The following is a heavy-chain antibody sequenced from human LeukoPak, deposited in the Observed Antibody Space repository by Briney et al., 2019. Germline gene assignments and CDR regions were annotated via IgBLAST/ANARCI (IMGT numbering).Heavy chain of an antibody. CDR2: IYYSGST. Sequence: PSETLSLTCTVSGGSISSYYWSWIRQPPGKGLEWIGYIYYSGSTNYNPSLKSRVTISVDTSKNQFSLKLSSVTAADTAVYYCARDRAAAGTRGPGIDIWGQGTMVTVSS. CDR3: ARDRAAAGTRGPGIDI. D-gene: IGHD6-13*01. J-gene: IGHJ3*02. CDR1: GGSISSYY. V-gene: IGHV4-59*01.